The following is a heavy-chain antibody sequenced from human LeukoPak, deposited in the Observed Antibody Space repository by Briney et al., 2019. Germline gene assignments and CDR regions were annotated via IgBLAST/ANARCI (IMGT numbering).Heavy chain of an antibody. Sequence: ASVKVSCKASGYTFTGYYMHWVRQAPGQGLEWMGWINPNSGGTNYAQKFQGRVTMTRDTSISTACMELSRLRSDDTAVYYCARGSTFSVTTTNDYWGQGTLVTVSS. CDR3: ARGSTFSVTTTNDY. J-gene: IGHJ4*02. CDR2: INPNSGGT. V-gene: IGHV1-2*02. D-gene: IGHD4-11*01. CDR1: GYTFTGYY.